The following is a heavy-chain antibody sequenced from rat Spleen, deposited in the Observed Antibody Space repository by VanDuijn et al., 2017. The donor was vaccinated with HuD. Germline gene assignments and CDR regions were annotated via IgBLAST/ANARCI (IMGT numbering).Heavy chain of an antibody. Sequence: EVQLVESGGGLVQPGRSLKLSCAASGFTFSNYYMAWVRQAPAKGLEWVASISTGGGNTYYRASVKGRFTIARDNAKNTLYLQMSKLGSEDTAIYYCAREEFGVRDWGQGVMVTVSS. CDR1: GFTFSNYY. CDR3: AREEFGVRD. V-gene: IGHV5-25*01. CDR2: ISTGGGNT. J-gene: IGHJ2*01. D-gene: IGHD4-3*01.